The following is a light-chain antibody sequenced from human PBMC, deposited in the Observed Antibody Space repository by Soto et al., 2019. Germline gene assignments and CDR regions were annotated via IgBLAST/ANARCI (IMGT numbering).Light chain of an antibody. CDR1: QSVSSN. J-gene: IGKJ4*01. CDR2: GAS. V-gene: IGKV3-15*01. CDR3: QQYNNWPLT. Sequence: EIVMTQSPATLSVSPGERATLSCRASQSVSSNLAWYQQKPGQAPRLLIYGASTRATGIPARFSGSGSGTEFILTISSLQPEDFAVYYCQQYNNWPLTFGGGTKVEIK.